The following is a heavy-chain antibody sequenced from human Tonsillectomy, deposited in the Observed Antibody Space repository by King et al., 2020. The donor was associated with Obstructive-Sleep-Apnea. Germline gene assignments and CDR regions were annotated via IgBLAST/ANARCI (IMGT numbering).Heavy chain of an antibody. Sequence: DVQLVESGGGLVQPGGSLRLSCAASGFSFNNYWMTWVRQAPGKGLEWVANIKEDGSDKCYVDSVKGRFTISRDNAKNSLYLQMNCLRAEDTAVYYCARDPLRRFDYWGQGTLVTVSS. CDR2: IKEDGSDK. J-gene: IGHJ4*02. V-gene: IGHV3-7*03. D-gene: IGHD6-6*01. CDR3: ARDPLRRFDY. CDR1: GFSFNNYW.